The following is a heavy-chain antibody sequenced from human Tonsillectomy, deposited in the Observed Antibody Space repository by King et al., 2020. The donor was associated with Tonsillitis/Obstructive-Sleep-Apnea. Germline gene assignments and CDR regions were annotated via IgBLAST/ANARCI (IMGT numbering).Heavy chain of an antibody. J-gene: IGHJ4*02. Sequence: VQLVESGAEVKKPGSSVKVSCKASGGTFSSYAISWVRQAPGQGLEWMGGSIPIFGTANYAQKFQGRVTITADESTSTAYMGLSSLRSEDTAVYYCASLLTTVTTGARGDYWGQGTLVTVSS. CDR2: SIPIFGTA. V-gene: IGHV1-69*01. CDR1: GGTFSSYA. D-gene: IGHD4-17*01. CDR3: ASLLTTVTTGARGDY.